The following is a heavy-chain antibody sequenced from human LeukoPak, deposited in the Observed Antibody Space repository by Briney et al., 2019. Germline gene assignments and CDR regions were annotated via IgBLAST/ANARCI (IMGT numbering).Heavy chain of an antibody. CDR2: IYSGGSI. CDR3: ARDMGLVRGVFDY. CDR1: GLTVKSNY. J-gene: IGHJ4*02. D-gene: IGHD3-10*02. Sequence: GGSLRLSCTVSGLTVKSNYMKWVRQAPGKGLVWVSVIYSGGSIYYAASAKGRFTISRDNSKNTLYLQMNSMRAEDTAVYYCARDMGLVRGVFDYWGQGTLVTVSS. V-gene: IGHV3-53*01.